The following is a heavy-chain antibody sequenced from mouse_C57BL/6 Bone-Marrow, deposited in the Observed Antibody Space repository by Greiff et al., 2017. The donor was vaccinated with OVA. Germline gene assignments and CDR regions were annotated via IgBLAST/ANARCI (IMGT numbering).Heavy chain of an antibody. CDR2: IDPSDSET. CDR3: ARKITTVVVPYWYFDV. J-gene: IGHJ1*03. Sequence: QVHVKQPGAELVRPGSSVKLSCKASGYTFTSYWMHWVKQRPIQGLEWIGNIDPSDSETHYNQKFKDKATLTVDKSSSTAYMQLSSLTSEDSAVYYCARKITTVVVPYWYFDVWGTGTTVTVSS. V-gene: IGHV1-52*01. CDR1: GYTFTSYW. D-gene: IGHD1-1*01.